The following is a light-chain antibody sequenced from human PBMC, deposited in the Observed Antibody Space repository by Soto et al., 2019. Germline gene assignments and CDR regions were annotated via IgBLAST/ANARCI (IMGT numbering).Light chain of an antibody. J-gene: IGLJ2*01. CDR1: GSDIAGYNY. CDR2: EVT. V-gene: IGLV2-14*01. CDR3: SSYAGSNKFVV. Sequence: QSALTQPASVSGSLGQSITISCTGTGSDIAGYNYISWYQQLPGKAPKLMIYEVTIRPSGISNRFSGSKSGNTASLTVSGLQAEDEADYYCSSYAGSNKFVVFGGGTKLTVL.